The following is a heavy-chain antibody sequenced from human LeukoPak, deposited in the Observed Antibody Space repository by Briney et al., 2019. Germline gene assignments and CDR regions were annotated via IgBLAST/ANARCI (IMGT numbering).Heavy chain of an antibody. CDR3: ASHENDYYDSSGHYY. J-gene: IGHJ4*02. CDR1: GFTFSSYW. CDR2: IKQDGSEK. V-gene: IGHV3-7*01. D-gene: IGHD3-22*01. Sequence: PGGSLRLSCAASGFTFSSYWMSWVRQAPGKGLEWVANIKQDGSEKYYVDSVKGRFTISRDNAKNSLYLQMNSLRAEDTAVYYCASHENDYYDSSGHYYWGQGTLVTVSS.